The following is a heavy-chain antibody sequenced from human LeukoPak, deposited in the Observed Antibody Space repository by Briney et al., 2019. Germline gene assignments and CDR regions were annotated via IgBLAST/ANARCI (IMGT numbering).Heavy chain of an antibody. Sequence: GGSLRLSCAASGFTFSSYAMHWVRQAPGKGLEWVAVISYDGSNKYYADSVKGRFTISRDNSKNTLYLQMNSLRAEDTAVYYCGKGSARIRFDYWGQGTLVTVSS. CDR3: GKGSARIRFDY. V-gene: IGHV3-30-3*01. J-gene: IGHJ4*02. CDR1: GFTFSSYA. CDR2: ISYDGSNK.